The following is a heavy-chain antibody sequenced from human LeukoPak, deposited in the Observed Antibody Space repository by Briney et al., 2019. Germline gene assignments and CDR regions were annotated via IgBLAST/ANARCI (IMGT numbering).Heavy chain of an antibody. Sequence: SVTVSCKASGGTFSIYAISWVRQAPGQGLEWMGGIIPIFGTANYAQKFQGRVTITADESTSTAYMELSSLRSEDTAVYYCARVWDGSGSYYIAWGVFDYWGQGTLVTVSS. CDR2: IIPIFGTA. J-gene: IGHJ4*02. V-gene: IGHV1-69*13. D-gene: IGHD3-10*01. CDR3: ARVWDGSGSYYIAWGVFDY. CDR1: GGTFSIYA.